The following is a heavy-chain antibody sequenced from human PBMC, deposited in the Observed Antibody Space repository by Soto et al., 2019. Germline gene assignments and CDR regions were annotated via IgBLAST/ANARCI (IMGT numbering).Heavy chain of an antibody. V-gene: IGHV4-34*01. CDR2: INHSGST. Sequence: QVQLQQWGAGLLKPSETLSLTCAVYGGSFSGYYWSWIRQPPGKGLEWIGEINHSGSTNYNPSLXXRXXISVDTSKNQFSLKLSSVTAADAAVYYCARVTGRYYYGMDVGGQGTTVTVSS. CDR3: ARVTGRYYYGMDV. CDR1: GGSFSGYY. J-gene: IGHJ6*02.